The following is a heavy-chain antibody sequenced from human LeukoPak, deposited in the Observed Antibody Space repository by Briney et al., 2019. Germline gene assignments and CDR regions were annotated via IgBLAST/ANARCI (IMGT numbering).Heavy chain of an antibody. Sequence: PSETLSLTCAVYGGSFSGYYWSWIRQPPWKGLEWIGEINHSGSTNYNPSLKSRVTISVDTSKNQFSLKLSSVTAADTAVYYCARDVSGQPLDYWGQGTLVTVSS. CDR1: GGSFSGYY. V-gene: IGHV4-34*01. CDR2: INHSGST. CDR3: ARDVSGQPLDY. D-gene: IGHD3-10*02. J-gene: IGHJ4*02.